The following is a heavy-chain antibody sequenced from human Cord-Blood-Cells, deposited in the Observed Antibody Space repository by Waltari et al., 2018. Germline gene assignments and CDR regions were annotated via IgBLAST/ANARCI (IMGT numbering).Heavy chain of an antibody. CDR1: GGSFRGYS. Sequence: QVQLQQWGAGLLKPSETLSPTCAVYGGSFRGYSCRWIRQPPGKGLEWIGEINHSGSTNYNPSLKSRVTISVDTSKNQFSLKLSSVTAADTAVYYCASYYYDSSGPYDAFDIWGQGTMVTVSS. CDR2: INHSGST. V-gene: IGHV4-34*01. D-gene: IGHD3-22*01. J-gene: IGHJ3*02. CDR3: ASYYYDSSGPYDAFDI.